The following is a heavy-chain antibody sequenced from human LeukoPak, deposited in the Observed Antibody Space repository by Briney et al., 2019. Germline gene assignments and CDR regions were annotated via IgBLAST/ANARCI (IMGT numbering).Heavy chain of an antibody. Sequence: GGSLRLSCAASGFTFRSYSMNWVRQAPWKGLEWVSSISSSSSYIYYADSVKGRFTISRDNAKNSLYLQMNSLRAEDTAVYYCARMYYYDSSGYYPAPFDYWGQGTLVTVSS. D-gene: IGHD3-22*01. V-gene: IGHV3-21*01. CDR1: GFTFRSYS. CDR3: ARMYYYDSSGYYPAPFDY. J-gene: IGHJ4*02. CDR2: ISSSSSYI.